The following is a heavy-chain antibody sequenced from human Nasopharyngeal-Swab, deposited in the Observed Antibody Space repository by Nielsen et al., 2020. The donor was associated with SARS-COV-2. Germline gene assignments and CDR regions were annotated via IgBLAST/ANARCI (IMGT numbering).Heavy chain of an antibody. CDR2: IWYDGSNK. V-gene: IGHV3-33*01. CDR3: ARELFVVVAAPPALDY. Sequence: WIRQPPGKGLEWVAVIWYDGSNKYYADSVKGRFTISRDNAKNSLYLQMNSLRAEDTAVYYCARELFVVVAAPPALDYWGQGTLVTVSS. J-gene: IGHJ4*02. D-gene: IGHD2-15*01.